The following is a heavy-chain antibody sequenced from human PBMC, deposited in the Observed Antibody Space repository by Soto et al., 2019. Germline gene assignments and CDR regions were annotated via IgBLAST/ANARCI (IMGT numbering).Heavy chain of an antibody. V-gene: IGHV6-1*01. CDR1: GDSVSSNTAA. Sequence: PSQTLSLACAISGDSVSSNTAALNWIRQSPSRGLEWLGRTYYRSKWYNDYAVSVKSRITINPDTSKNQFSLQLNSENPLSTAVYYFARGRKYSSWGGGKDGWGRGTTGAVSS. D-gene: IGHD6-6*01. CDR3: ARGRKYSSWGGGKDG. J-gene: IGHJ6*01. CDR2: TYYRSKWYN.